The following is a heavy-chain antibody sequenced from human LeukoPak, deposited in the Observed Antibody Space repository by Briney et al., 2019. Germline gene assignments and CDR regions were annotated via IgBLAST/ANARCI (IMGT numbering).Heavy chain of an antibody. CDR1: GDSISSYY. Sequence: SETLSLTCTVSGDSISSYYWSWIRQPPGKGLEWIGYIYYSGSTNYNPSLKSRVTISVGTSKNQFSLKLSSVTAADTAVYYCAKDLGAATLNYYYGMDVWGQGTTVTVSS. J-gene: IGHJ6*02. CDR2: IYYSGST. D-gene: IGHD2-15*01. V-gene: IGHV4-59*01. CDR3: AKDLGAATLNYYYGMDV.